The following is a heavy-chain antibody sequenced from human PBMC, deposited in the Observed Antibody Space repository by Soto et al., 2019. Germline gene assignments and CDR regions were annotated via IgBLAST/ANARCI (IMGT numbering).Heavy chain of an antibody. CDR3: ARDSYCSGGSCYTEYFQH. CDR1: GFTFSSYS. D-gene: IGHD2-15*01. CDR2: ISSSSSYI. J-gene: IGHJ1*01. V-gene: IGHV3-21*01. Sequence: EVQLVESGGGLVKPGGSLRLSCAASGFTFSSYSMNWVRQAPGKGLEWVSSISSSSSYIYNADSVKGRFTISRDNAKNSLYLQMNSLRAEDTAVYYCARDSYCSGGSCYTEYFQHWGQGTLVTVSS.